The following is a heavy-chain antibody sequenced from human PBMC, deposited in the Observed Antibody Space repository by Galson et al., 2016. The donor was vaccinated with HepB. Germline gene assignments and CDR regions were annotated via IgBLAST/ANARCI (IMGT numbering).Heavy chain of an antibody. J-gene: IGHJ5*01. CDR3: ARDARLRYVDS. CDR2: ISSSSTTI. V-gene: IGHV3-11*01. D-gene: IGHD3-9*01. Sequence: SLRLSCAASGFTFSDYYMSWIRQAPGKGLEWVSYISSSSTTILYADSVKGRFTVSRDRAKNSLYLQMNSLRAEDTAVHYCARDARLRYVDSWGQGTLVTVSS. CDR1: GFTFSDYY.